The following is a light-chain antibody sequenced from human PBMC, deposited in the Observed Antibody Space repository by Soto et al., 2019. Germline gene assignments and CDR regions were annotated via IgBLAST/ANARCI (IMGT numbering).Light chain of an antibody. CDR1: SSDVGGYNY. Sequence: QSVLTQPASVSGSPGQSITISCTGTSSDVGGYNYVSWYQQHPGKAPKLMIYEVSNRPSGVSNRFSGSKSGNTASLTISGLQAEDEADYYCSSYPSSSTLEVVGGGTKLTVL. CDR2: EVS. V-gene: IGLV2-14*01. J-gene: IGLJ2*01. CDR3: SSYPSSSTLEV.